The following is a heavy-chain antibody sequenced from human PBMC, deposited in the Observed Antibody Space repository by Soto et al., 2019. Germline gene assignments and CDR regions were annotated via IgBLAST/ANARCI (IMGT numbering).Heavy chain of an antibody. Sequence: GGSLRLSCAASGFTFSSYGMHWVRQAPGKGLEWVAVIWYDGSNKYYADSVKGRFTISIDNCKNTLYLQMNSLRAEDTAVYYCARDNGNRVGHSYGAFDYWGQGT. V-gene: IGHV3-33*01. J-gene: IGHJ4*02. CDR1: GFTFSSYG. D-gene: IGHD5-18*01. CDR2: IWYDGSNK. CDR3: ARDNGNRVGHSYGAFDY.